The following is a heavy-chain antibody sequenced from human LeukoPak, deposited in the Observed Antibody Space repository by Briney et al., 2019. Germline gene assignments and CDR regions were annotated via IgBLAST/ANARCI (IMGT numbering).Heavy chain of an antibody. D-gene: IGHD2-2*01. CDR3: VRRVVVVPAAMDYFDY. CDR2: IYYSGST. V-gene: IGHV4-59*08. Sequence: NSSETLSLTCTVSGGSISSYYWSWIRQPPGKGLEWIGYIYYSGSTNYNPSLKSRVTISVDTSKNQFSLKLSSVTAADTAVYYCVRRVVVVPAAMDYFDYWGQGTLVTVSS. CDR1: GGSISSYY. J-gene: IGHJ4*02.